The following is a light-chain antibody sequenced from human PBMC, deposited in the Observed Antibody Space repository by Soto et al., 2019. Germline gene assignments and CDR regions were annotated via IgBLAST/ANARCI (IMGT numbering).Light chain of an antibody. V-gene: IGKV1-12*01. CDR2: TVS. CDR3: QQGKTLLFI. Sequence: DIQMTQSPSSVSASVGDTVTLSCQTSHGVSGWLAWYQQKPGKAPTLLIYTVSNLQSGVPSRFGGVGSGTDFSLTITNLQPEDFATYFCQQGKTLLFIFCPGTKG. CDR1: HGVSGW. J-gene: IGKJ3*01.